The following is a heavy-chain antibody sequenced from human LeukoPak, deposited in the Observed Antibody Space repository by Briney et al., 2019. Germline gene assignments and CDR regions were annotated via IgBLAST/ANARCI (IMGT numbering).Heavy chain of an antibody. Sequence: GESLKISCKGSGYYFTSYWIAWVRQMPGKGLEWMGIVYPDDSETIYSPPFQGQVTISADKSINTAYLQWSSLKASDTAMYYCATQSTGIAVAGPDAFDIWGQGTMVTVSS. V-gene: IGHV5-51*01. J-gene: IGHJ3*02. D-gene: IGHD6-19*01. CDR3: ATQSTGIAVAGPDAFDI. CDR1: GYYFTSYW. CDR2: VYPDDSET.